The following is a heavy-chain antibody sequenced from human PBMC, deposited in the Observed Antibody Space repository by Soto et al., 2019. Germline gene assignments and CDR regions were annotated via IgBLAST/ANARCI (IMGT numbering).Heavy chain of an antibody. CDR1: GFTFDDYA. CDR3: AKGGLVVVAATLDY. D-gene: IGHD2-15*01. Sequence: EVQLVESGGGLVQPGRSLRLSCAASGFTFDDYAMHWVRQAPGKGLEWVSGISWNSGSIGYADSVKGRFTISRDNAKNSLYLQMNSLRAEDTALYYCAKGGLVVVAATLDYLGQGTLVTVSS. J-gene: IGHJ4*02. V-gene: IGHV3-9*01. CDR2: ISWNSGSI.